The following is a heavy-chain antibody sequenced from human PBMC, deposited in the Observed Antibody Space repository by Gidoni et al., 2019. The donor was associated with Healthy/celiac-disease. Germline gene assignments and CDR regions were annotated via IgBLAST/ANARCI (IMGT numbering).Heavy chain of an antibody. Sequence: QVQLVQSGAEVKKPGSSVKVSCQASGGTFSSYAISWVRQAPGQGLEWMGRIIPILGIANYAQKFQGRVTITADKSTSTAYMELSSLRSEDTAVYYCARARITMIVVSPPDYWGQGTLVTVSS. CDR3: ARARITMIVVSPPDY. CDR2: IIPILGIA. D-gene: IGHD3-22*01. CDR1: GGTFSSYA. V-gene: IGHV1-69*04. J-gene: IGHJ4*02.